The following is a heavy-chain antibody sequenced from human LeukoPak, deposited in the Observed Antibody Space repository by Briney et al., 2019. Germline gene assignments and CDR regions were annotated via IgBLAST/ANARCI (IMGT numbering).Heavy chain of an antibody. J-gene: IGHJ4*02. CDR1: GFTFSSYW. Sequence: GGSLRLSCAASGFTFSSYWMSWVRQAPGKGLEWVANIKQDGSEKYYVDSVKGRFTISRDNAKNSLYLQMNSLRAEDTAVYYCARGSDFDWVLSDYWGQGTLVTVSS. CDR2: IKQDGSEK. CDR3: ARGSDFDWVLSDY. D-gene: IGHD3-9*01. V-gene: IGHV3-7*04.